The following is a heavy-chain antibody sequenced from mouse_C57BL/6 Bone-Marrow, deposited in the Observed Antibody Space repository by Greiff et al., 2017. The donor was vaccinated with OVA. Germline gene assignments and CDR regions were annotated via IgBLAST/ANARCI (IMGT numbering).Heavy chain of an antibody. CDR3: ASLTTVVAKGYWYFDV. D-gene: IGHD1-1*01. Sequence: EVHLVESGGGLVQPGGSLSLSCAASGFTFTDYYMRWVRQPPGKALEWLGFIRNKANGYTTEYSASVKGRFTISRDNSQSILYLQMNALRAEDSATYYCASLTTVVAKGYWYFDVWGTGTTVTVSS. CDR1: GFTFTDYY. V-gene: IGHV7-3*01. CDR2: IRNKANGYTT. J-gene: IGHJ1*03.